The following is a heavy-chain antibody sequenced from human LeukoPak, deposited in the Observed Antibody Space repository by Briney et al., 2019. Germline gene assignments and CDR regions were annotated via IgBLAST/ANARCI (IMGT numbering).Heavy chain of an antibody. Sequence: PSETLSLTCAVYGGSFSGYYWSWIRQPPGKGLEWIGEINHSGSTNYNPSLKSRVTISVDTSKNQFSLKLSSVTAADTAAYYCAREGYCSSTSCYYFDYWGQGTLVTVSS. CDR3: AREGYCSSTSCYYFDY. V-gene: IGHV4-34*01. D-gene: IGHD2-2*01. J-gene: IGHJ4*02. CDR2: INHSGST. CDR1: GGSFSGYY.